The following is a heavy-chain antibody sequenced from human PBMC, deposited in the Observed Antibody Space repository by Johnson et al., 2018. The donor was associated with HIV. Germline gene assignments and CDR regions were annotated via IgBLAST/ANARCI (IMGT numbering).Heavy chain of an antibody. D-gene: IGHD3-22*01. V-gene: IGHV3-66*01. CDR3: ASVPMIVVLDGAFDI. CDR2: IYGGGST. CDR1: GFTVSSNY. J-gene: IGHJ3*02. Sequence: VQLVESGGGLVQPGGSLRLSCAASGFTVSSNYMSWVRQAPGKGLEWVSVIYGGGSTYYADSVKGRLTISRDNSKNTLYLQMNSLRAEDTAVYYCASVPMIVVLDGAFDIWGQGTMVTVSS.